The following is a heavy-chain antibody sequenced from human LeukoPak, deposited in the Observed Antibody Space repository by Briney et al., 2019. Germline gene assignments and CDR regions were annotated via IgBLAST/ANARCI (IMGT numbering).Heavy chain of an antibody. CDR1: GFTFSDYN. CDR3: ARDTQQYSSSWAKDY. V-gene: IGHV3-11*01. Sequence: GSLRLSCAASGFTFSDYNMSWIRQAPGKGLEWVSYISSSGSTIYYADSVRGRFTIPRDNAKNSLYLQMNSLRAEDTAVYYCARDTQQYSSSWAKDYWGQGTLVTVSS. J-gene: IGHJ4*02. CDR2: ISSSGSTI. D-gene: IGHD6-13*01.